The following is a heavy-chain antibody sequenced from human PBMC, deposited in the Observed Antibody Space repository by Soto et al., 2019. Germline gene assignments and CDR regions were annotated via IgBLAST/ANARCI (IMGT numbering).Heavy chain of an antibody. Sequence: QVQLVKSGAEVKQPGASVRVSCKASGSTHTIYFIHWLRQAPGQGLEWTGWINSVSGGTNYAHKFRARVTMSRDTSTTTAFMEHIGLISDDTPVYYCARGGSYYAHWGQGTLVTVSS. J-gene: IGHJ4*02. CDR3: ARGGSYYAH. CDR1: GSTHTIYF. V-gene: IGHV1-2*02. CDR2: INSVSGGT. D-gene: IGHD1-26*01.